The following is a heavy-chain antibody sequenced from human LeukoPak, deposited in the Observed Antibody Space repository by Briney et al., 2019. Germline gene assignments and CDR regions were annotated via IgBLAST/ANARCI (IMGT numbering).Heavy chain of an antibody. CDR1: GGSISSYY. Sequence: SETLSLTCTVSGGSISSYYWSWIRQPAGKGLEWIGRIYISGSTNYNPSLKSRVTISVDKSKNQFSLKLSSVTAADTAVYYCARESPYSSSYYYYYMDVWGKGTTVTVSS. V-gene: IGHV4-4*07. CDR3: ARESPYSSSYYYYYMDV. J-gene: IGHJ6*03. CDR2: IYISGST. D-gene: IGHD6-13*01.